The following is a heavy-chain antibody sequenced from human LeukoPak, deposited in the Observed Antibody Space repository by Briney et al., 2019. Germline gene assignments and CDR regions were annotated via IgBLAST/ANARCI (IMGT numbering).Heavy chain of an antibody. CDR1: GGSISGYY. V-gene: IGHV4-4*07. J-gene: IGHJ3*02. CDR2: IYSSGNT. Sequence: SETLSLTCVVSGGSISGYYWNWIRQSAGKGLEWIGRIYSSGNTTYNPSLESRVSMSVETSKKQLSLRLSSVTAADTAVYYCVQEGPRGLAFDIWGQGTKVTVSS. CDR3: VQEGPRGLAFDI.